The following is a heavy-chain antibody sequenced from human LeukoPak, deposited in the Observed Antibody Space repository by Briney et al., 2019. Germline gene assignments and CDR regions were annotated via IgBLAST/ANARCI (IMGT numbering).Heavy chain of an antibody. V-gene: IGHV1-46*01. CDR1: GYTFTTYY. D-gene: IGHD6-13*01. Sequence: ASVKVSCKASGYTFTTYYIHWVRQAPGQGLEWMGIINPTSGSTTYAQKFQGRVTMTRDTSTSTVFMEVNSLRSEDTAVYYCALYSSTWYWGQGTLVTVSS. J-gene: IGHJ4*02. CDR2: INPTSGST. CDR3: ALYSSTWY.